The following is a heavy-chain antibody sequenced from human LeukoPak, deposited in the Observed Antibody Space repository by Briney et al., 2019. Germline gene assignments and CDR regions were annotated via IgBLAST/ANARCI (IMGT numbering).Heavy chain of an antibody. CDR1: GGSISSYY. CDR2: IYYSGST. CDR3: ARSPDDILTGYFDY. Sequence: SETLSLTCTVSGGSISSYYWSWIRQPPGKGLEWIGYIYYSGSTNYNPSLKSRVTISVDTSKPQFSLKLSSVTAADTAVYYCARSPDDILTGYFDYWGQGTLVTVSS. J-gene: IGHJ4*02. D-gene: IGHD3-9*01. V-gene: IGHV4-59*01.